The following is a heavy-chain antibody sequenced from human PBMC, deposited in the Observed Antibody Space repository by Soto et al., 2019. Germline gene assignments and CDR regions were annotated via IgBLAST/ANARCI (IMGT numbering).Heavy chain of an antibody. CDR2: ISSSSTYT. Sequence: QVQLVESGGGLVKPGGSLRLSCAASGFTFSDYYMSWIRQAPGKGLEWVSYISSSSTYTNYADSVKGRFTISRDNAKNSLYLQMNSLRAEDTAVYYCARDQDPYYYDNMGGKGFDPWGQGTLVTVSS. V-gene: IGHV3-11*06. D-gene: IGHD3-22*01. J-gene: IGHJ5*02. CDR1: GFTFSDYY. CDR3: ARDQDPYYYDNMGGKGFDP.